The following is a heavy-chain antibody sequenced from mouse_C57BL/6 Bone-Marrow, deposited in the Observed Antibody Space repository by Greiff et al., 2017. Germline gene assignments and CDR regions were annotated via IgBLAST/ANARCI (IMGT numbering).Heavy chain of an antibody. CDR1: GYTFTSYW. Sequence: QVQLKQPGAELVMPGASVKLSCKASGYTFTSYWMHWVTQRPGQGLEWIGEIDPSDSYTNYNQKFKGKSTLTVDKSSSTDYMQLSSLTSEDSAVYYFAREGTTVVAPFDYWGQGTTLTVSS. CDR2: IDPSDSYT. CDR3: AREGTTVVAPFDY. J-gene: IGHJ2*01. V-gene: IGHV1-69*01. D-gene: IGHD1-1*01.